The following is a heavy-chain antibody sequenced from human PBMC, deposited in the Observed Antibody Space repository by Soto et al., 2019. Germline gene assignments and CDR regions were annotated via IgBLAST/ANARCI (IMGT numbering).Heavy chain of an antibody. Sequence: RRLSCAASGFTFSSYSMNWVRQAPGKGLEWVSSISSSSSYIYYADSVKGRFTISRDNAKNSLYLQMNSLRAEDTAVYYCARGALTGTPPVSWGQGTLVTVSS. CDR2: ISSSSSYI. J-gene: IGHJ5*02. CDR1: GFTFSSYS. D-gene: IGHD1-20*01. CDR3: ARGALTGTPPVS. V-gene: IGHV3-21*01.